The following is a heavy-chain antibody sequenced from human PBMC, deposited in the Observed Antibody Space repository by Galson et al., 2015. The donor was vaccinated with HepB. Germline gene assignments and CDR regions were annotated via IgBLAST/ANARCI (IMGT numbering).Heavy chain of an antibody. CDR1: GFTFSSYA. CDR2: ISYDGSNK. V-gene: IGHV3-30*04. D-gene: IGHD6-19*01. J-gene: IGHJ4*02. CDR3: ASDTGYSSGWYGAAEGY. Sequence: SLRLSCAASGFTFSSYAMHWVRQAPGKGLEWVAVISYDGSNKYYADSVKGRFTISRDNSKNTLYLQMNSLRAEDTAVYYCASDTGYSSGWYGAAEGYWGQGTLVTVSS.